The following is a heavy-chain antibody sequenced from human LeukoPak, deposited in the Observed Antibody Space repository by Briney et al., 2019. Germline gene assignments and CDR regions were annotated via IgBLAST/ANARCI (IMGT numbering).Heavy chain of an antibody. CDR2: IYTGGST. Sequence: GGSLRLSCTASGFTVSSNYMSWVRQAPGKGLEWVSVIYTGGSTYYADSVKGRFTISRDNSKNTLYLQMDSLRAEDTAVYYCARDDIAVAGFDYWGQGTLVTVSS. CDR1: GFTVSSNY. CDR3: ARDDIAVAGFDY. J-gene: IGHJ4*02. D-gene: IGHD6-19*01. V-gene: IGHV3-53*01.